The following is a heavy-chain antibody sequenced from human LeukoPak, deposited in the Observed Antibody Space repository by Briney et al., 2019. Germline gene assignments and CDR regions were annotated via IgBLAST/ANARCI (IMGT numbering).Heavy chain of an antibody. V-gene: IGHV3-23*01. CDR3: AKVRSGDIAAALNY. D-gene: IGHD6-13*01. J-gene: IGHJ4*02. CDR2: ISGSGDNT. Sequence: GGSLRLSCAASGFTFSSYAMNWVRQAPGKGLEWVSGISGSGDNTYYADSVKGRFTISRDNSKNTLYLQMNSLRAEDTAVYYCAKVRSGDIAAALNYWGQGTLAPVSS. CDR1: GFTFSSYA.